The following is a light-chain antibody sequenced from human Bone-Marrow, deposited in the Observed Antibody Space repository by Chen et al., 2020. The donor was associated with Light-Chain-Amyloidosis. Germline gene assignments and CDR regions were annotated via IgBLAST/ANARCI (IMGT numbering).Light chain of an antibody. CDR2: DAS. Sequence: DIQMTQSPSTLSASVGDRVTITCRASQSISYWLAWYQQKPGKAPKLLIYDASSLESGVPSRFSGSGSGTEFTLTISSLQPDDFASYYCKQYNSYPWTFGQGTKVEIK. CDR3: KQYNSYPWT. J-gene: IGKJ1*01. V-gene: IGKV1-5*01. CDR1: QSISYW.